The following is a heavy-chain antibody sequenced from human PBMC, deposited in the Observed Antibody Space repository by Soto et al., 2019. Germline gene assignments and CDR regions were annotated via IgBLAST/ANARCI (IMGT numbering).Heavy chain of an antibody. CDR1: GYTFTSYG. CDR2: INPNSGGT. D-gene: IGHD3-16*02. Sequence: GASVKVSCKASGYTFTSYGISWVRQAPGQGLEWMGWINPNSGGTNYAQKFQDWVTMTRDTSINTAYMELSRLKSDDTAVYYCARVIPATDAFDIWGQGTMVTVSS. CDR3: ARVIPATDAFDI. V-gene: IGHV1-2*04. J-gene: IGHJ3*02.